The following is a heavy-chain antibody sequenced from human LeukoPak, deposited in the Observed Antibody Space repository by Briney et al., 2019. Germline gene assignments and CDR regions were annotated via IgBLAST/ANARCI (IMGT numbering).Heavy chain of an antibody. D-gene: IGHD6-19*01. CDR3: ARILYSSGSLDY. V-gene: IGHV4-59*12. CDR2: IYYSGST. CDR1: GGSISSYY. J-gene: IGHJ4*02. Sequence: SETLFLTCTVSGGSISSYYWSWIRQPPGKGLGWIGYIYYSGSTNYNPSLKSRVTISVDTSKNQFSLKLSSVTAADTAVYYCARILYSSGSLDYWGQGTLVTVSS.